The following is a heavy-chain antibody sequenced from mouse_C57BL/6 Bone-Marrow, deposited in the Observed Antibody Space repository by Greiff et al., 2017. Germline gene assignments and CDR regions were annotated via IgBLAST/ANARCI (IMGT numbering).Heavy chain of an antibody. J-gene: IGHJ3*01. CDR3: AIPYYGSSYQIAY. V-gene: IGHV1-64*01. CDR1: GYTFTSYW. Sequence: QVQLQQPGAELVKPGASVKLSCKASGYTFTSYWMHWVKQRPGQGLEWIGMIHPNSGSTNYNEKFKSKATLTVDKSSCTAYMQLSSLTSEDSAVYDCAIPYYGSSYQIAYWGQGTLITVSA. D-gene: IGHD1-1*01. CDR2: IHPNSGST.